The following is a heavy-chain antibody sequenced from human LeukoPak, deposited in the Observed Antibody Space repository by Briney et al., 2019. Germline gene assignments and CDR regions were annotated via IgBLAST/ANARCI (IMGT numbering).Heavy chain of an antibody. Sequence: GGSLRLSCAASGFTFSPYWMHWVRQVPGKRLVWVARINGDGRSTSYADFVKGRLTISRDNAKNMLYVQMNSLRVEDTAVYYCVRDYCTSTSCPGAEYFQQWGQGTLVTVSS. CDR3: VRDYCTSTSCPGAEYFQQ. J-gene: IGHJ1*01. V-gene: IGHV3-74*01. CDR1: GFTFSPYW. D-gene: IGHD2-2*01. CDR2: INGDGRST.